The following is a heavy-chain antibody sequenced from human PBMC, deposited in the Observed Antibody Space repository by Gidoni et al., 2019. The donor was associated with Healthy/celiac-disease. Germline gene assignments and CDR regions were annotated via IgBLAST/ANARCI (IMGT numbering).Heavy chain of an antibody. Sequence: EVQLVASGGGLVKPGGSLRISCAASGFTFSSYSMNWVRQAPGKGLEWVSSISSSSSYIYYADSVKGRFTISRDNAKNSLYLQMNSLRAEDTAVYYCASQGAGRYDHAPWGQGTLVTVSS. CDR2: ISSSSSYI. CDR1: GFTFSSYS. J-gene: IGHJ5*02. D-gene: IGHD3-16*01. V-gene: IGHV3-21*01. CDR3: ASQGAGRYDHAP.